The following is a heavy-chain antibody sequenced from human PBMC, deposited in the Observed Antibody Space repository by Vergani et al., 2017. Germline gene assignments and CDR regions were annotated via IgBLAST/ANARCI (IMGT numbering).Heavy chain of an antibody. CDR3: ARANWGERTFDI. J-gene: IGHJ3*02. V-gene: IGHV3-9*01. D-gene: IGHD7-27*01. Sequence: EVQLVESGGGLVQPGRSLRLSCAASEFTFDDYAMHWVRQAPGKGLEWVSGISWNSGSIGYADSVKGRFTISRDNAKNSLYLQMNSLRAEDTAVYYCARANWGERTFDIWGQGTMVTVSS. CDR2: ISWNSGSI. CDR1: EFTFDDYA.